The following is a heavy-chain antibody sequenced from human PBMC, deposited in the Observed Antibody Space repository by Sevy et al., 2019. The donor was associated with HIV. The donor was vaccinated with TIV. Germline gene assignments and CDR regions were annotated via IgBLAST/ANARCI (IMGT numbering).Heavy chain of an antibody. CDR3: AKGDRTFYGMDV. D-gene: IGHD3-22*01. CDR2: ISGSPGST. Sequence: GESLKISCAASGFTFSRYAMNWVRQAPGKGLEWVSAISGSPGSTYYADSVEGRFTISRDNSKNTLFLQMNSLRVEDTALYYCAKGDRTFYGMDVWGQGTTVTVSS. CDR1: GFTFSRYA. J-gene: IGHJ6*02. V-gene: IGHV3-23*01.